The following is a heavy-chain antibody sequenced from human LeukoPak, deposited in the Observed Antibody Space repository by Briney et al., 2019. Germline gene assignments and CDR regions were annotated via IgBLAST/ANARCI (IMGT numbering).Heavy chain of an antibody. J-gene: IGHJ6*02. CDR3: ARDGSYGDYVYYGMDV. CDR1: GFTFSSYA. Sequence: GRSLRLSCAASGFTFSSYAMHWVRQAPGKGLEWVAVISYGGSNKYYADSVKGRFTISRDNSKNTLYLQMNSLRAEDTAVYYCARDGSYGDYVYYGMDVWGQGTTVTVSS. D-gene: IGHD4-17*01. CDR2: ISYGGSNK. V-gene: IGHV3-30*04.